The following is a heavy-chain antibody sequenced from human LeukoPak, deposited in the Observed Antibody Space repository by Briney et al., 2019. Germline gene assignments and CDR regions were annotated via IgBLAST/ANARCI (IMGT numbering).Heavy chain of an antibody. Sequence: PSETLSLTCVVSSYSISSGYSWGWIRQPPGKGLEWIGSMYLSGTTYYNPSLKSRVTILVDKSDNQFSLKVTFVTAADSAIYFCAKTDYGHYSGFEVWGQGIMVTVSA. V-gene: IGHV4-38-2*01. D-gene: IGHD4-17*01. CDR2: MYLSGTT. CDR3: AKTDYGHYSGFEV. J-gene: IGHJ3*01. CDR1: SYSISSGYS.